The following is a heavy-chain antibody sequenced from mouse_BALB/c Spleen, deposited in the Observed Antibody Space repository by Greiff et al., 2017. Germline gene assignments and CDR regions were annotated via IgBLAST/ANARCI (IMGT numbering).Heavy chain of an antibody. CDR1: GYSFTGYY. D-gene: IGHD1-2*01. CDR2: INPYNGAT. Sequence: EVQLKESGPELVKPGASVKISCKASGYSFTGYYMHWVKQSHVKSLEWIGRINPYNGATSYNQNFKDKASLTVDKSSSTAYMELHSLTSEDSAVYYCARSITTAYAMDYWGQGTSVTVSS. J-gene: IGHJ4*01. V-gene: IGHV1-31*01. CDR3: ARSITTAYAMDY.